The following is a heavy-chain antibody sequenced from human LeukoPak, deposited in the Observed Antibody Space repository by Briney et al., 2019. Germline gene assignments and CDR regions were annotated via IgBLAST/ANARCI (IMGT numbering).Heavy chain of an antibody. V-gene: IGHV4-31*03. CDR3: ARQNHDSSGYRFDY. J-gene: IGHJ4*02. D-gene: IGHD3-22*01. CDR1: GGSISSGGYY. Sequence: SETLSLTCTVSGGSISSGGYYWSWIRQHPGKGLEWIGYIYYSGSTYYNPSLKSRVTISVDTSKNQFFLKLSSVTAADTAVYYCARQNHDSSGYRFDYWGQGTLVTVSS. CDR2: IYYSGST.